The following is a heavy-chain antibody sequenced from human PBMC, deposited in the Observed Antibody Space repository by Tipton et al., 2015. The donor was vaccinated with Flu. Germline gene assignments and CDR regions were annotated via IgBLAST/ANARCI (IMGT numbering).Heavy chain of an antibody. V-gene: IGHV5-51*03. Sequence: VQLVQSGAEVKKPGESLKISCKGFGHNFANFWIGWVRQMPGKGLEWMGIIHPGDSDTRYSPSFQGRVTISADKSTNTAYLQWSSLKASDSAMYYCARFAAAGTFVYDYWGHGTPVTVSS. CDR2: IHPGDSDT. CDR1: GHNFANFW. CDR3: ARFAAAGTFVYDY. J-gene: IGHJ4*01. D-gene: IGHD6-13*01.